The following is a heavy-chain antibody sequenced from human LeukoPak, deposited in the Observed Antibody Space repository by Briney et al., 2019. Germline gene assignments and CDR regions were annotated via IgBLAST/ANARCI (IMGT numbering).Heavy chain of an antibody. CDR1: GFTVSSNY. D-gene: IGHD3-16*01. Sequence: PGGSLRLSCAVSGFTVSSNYMNWVRQATGQGLEWVSVIYSGGSTYYADSVKGRFTISRDNSKNTLYLQMNSLRAEDTAVYYCARGGGDYWGQGALVTVSS. J-gene: IGHJ4*02. V-gene: IGHV3-53*01. CDR2: IYSGGST. CDR3: ARGGGDY.